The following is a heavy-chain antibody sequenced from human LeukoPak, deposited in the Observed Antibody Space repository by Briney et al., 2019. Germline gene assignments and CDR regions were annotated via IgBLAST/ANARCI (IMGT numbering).Heavy chain of an antibody. J-gene: IGHJ3*02. D-gene: IGHD2-21*02. Sequence: GRSLRPSCAASGFTFDDYAMHWVRQAPGKGLEWVSGISWNSGSIGYADSVKGRFTISRDNAKNSLYLQMNSLRAEDTAVYYCARADSCGGDCYSDAFDIWGQGTMVTVSS. V-gene: IGHV3-9*01. CDR1: GFTFDDYA. CDR2: ISWNSGSI. CDR3: ARADSCGGDCYSDAFDI.